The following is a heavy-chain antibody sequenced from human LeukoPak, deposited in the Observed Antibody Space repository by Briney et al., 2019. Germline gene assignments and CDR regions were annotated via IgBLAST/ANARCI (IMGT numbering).Heavy chain of an antibody. J-gene: IGHJ5*01. CDR1: GFVFSASY. CDR2: IKPDGSEK. V-gene: IGHV3-7*01. Sequence: GGSLSLSCAASGFVFSASYMSWVRKAPGKGLEWVATIKPDGSEKYHVDSVSGRFTISRDNSNDSLFLQMNSLRVDDTAVYYCVRGGTYWTVSWGQGTLVNVS. CDR3: VRGGTYWTVS.